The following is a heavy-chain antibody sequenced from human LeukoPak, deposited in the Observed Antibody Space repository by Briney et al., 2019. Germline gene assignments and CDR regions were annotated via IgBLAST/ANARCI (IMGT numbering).Heavy chain of an antibody. V-gene: IGHV1-2*06. Sequence: ASVKVSCKASGYTFTGYYMHWVRQAPGQGLEWMGRINPNSGGTNYARKFQGRVTMTRDTSISTAYMELSRLRSDDTAVYYCARDVDIVVRNWFDPWGQGTLVTVSS. J-gene: IGHJ5*02. CDR1: GYTFTGYY. D-gene: IGHD2-2*03. CDR2: INPNSGGT. CDR3: ARDVDIVVRNWFDP.